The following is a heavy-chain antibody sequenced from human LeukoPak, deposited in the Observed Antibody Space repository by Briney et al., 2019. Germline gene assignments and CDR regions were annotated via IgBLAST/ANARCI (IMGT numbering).Heavy chain of an antibody. CDR1: GGSFSGYY. CDR2: INHSGST. V-gene: IGHV4-34*01. J-gene: IGHJ5*02. CDR3: ARKYGVDSRGYYFEPRNWFDP. Sequence: SETLSLTCAVYGGSFSGYYWSWIRQPPGKGLEWIGEINHSGSTNYNPSIKSRVTISVDTSKNQFSLKLSSVTAADTAVYYCARKYGVDSRGYYFEPRNWFDPWGQGTLVTVSS. D-gene: IGHD3-22*01.